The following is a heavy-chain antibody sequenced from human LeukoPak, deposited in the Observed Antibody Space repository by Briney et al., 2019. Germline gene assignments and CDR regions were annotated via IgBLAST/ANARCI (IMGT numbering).Heavy chain of an antibody. D-gene: IGHD3-10*01. J-gene: IGHJ3*02. CDR3: AGSTMVRGVIMRMGDI. Sequence: GGSLRLSCAXSXXTFXXXXXXXXXXXXXXXXXWXXLXXGXGGXTYYXDSVKGXFTXSXDNSKNSLYLQMNSLRTEDTALXYCAGSTMVRGVIMRMGDIWGQGTMVTVSS. CDR1: XXTFXXXX. CDR2: XXGXGGXT. V-gene: IGHV3-43*02.